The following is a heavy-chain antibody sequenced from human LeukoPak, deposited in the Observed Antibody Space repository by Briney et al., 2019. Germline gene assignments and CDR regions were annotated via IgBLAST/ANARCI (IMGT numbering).Heavy chain of an antibody. CDR2: INWNGGST. CDR1: GFIFDDYG. V-gene: IGHV3-20*04. Sequence: PGGSLRLSCAASGFIFDDYGMSWVRQAPGKGLEWVSGINWNGGSTGYADSVKGRFTISRDNAKNSLYLQMNSLRAEDTALYYCARGAAAAAYWYFDLWGRGTLVTVSS. D-gene: IGHD2-15*01. CDR3: ARGAAAAAYWYFDL. J-gene: IGHJ2*01.